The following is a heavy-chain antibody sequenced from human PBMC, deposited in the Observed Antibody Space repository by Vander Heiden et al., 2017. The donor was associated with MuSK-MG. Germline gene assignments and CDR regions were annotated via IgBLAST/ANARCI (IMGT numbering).Heavy chain of an antibody. V-gene: IGHV4-39*01. Sequence: QLQLQESGPGLVKPSETLSLTCTVSGGSISSSSYYWGWIRPPPGKGLEWIGSIYYSGSTYYNPSLKSRVTISVDTSKNQFSLKLSSVTAADTAVYYCARVDKDGVRYFDWLLYPYYFDYWGQGTLVTVSS. CDR1: GGSISSSSYY. CDR2: IYYSGST. D-gene: IGHD3-9*01. CDR3: ARVDKDGVRYFDWLLYPYYFDY. J-gene: IGHJ4*02.